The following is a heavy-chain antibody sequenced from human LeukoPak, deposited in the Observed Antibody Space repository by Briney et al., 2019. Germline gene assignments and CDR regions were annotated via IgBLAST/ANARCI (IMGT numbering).Heavy chain of an antibody. J-gene: IGHJ5*02. Sequence: SETLSLTCTVSGGSISRSSYYWGWIRQPPGKGLEWIGSIYYSGSTYYNPSLKSRVTISVDTSKNQFSLKLSSVTAADTAVYYCARPTVPAANGRVDPWGQGTLVTVSS. CDR3: ARPTVPAANGRVDP. CDR1: GGSISRSSYY. CDR2: IYYSGST. V-gene: IGHV4-39*01. D-gene: IGHD2-2*01.